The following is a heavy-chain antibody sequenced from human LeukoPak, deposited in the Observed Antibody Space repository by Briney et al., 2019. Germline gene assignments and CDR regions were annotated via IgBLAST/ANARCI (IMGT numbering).Heavy chain of an antibody. J-gene: IGHJ4*02. CDR3: ARLNFYDSSDSYYGFDY. CDR2: VYSGGST. Sequence: PGGSLRLSCAASGFTVSDNYMTWVRQAPGKGLEWVSIVYSGGSTYYADSVKGRFTISRDNSKNILYLQMNSLRAEDTAVYCCARLNFYDSSDSYYGFDYWGQGTLVTVSS. D-gene: IGHD3-22*01. V-gene: IGHV3-53*01. CDR1: GFTVSDNY.